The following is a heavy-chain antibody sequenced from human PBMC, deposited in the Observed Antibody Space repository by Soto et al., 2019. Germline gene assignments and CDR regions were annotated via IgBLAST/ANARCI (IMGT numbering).Heavy chain of an antibody. V-gene: IGHV3-73*01. CDR1: GFTFSGSA. CDR3: TRHISWELGPADY. J-gene: IGHJ4*02. D-gene: IGHD1-26*01. Sequence: GGSLRLSCAASGFTFSGSAMHWVRQASGKGLEWVGRIRSKANSYATAYAASVKGRFTISRDDSKNTAYLQMNSLKTEDTAVYYCTRHISWELGPADYWGQGTLVTVS. CDR2: IRSKANSYAT.